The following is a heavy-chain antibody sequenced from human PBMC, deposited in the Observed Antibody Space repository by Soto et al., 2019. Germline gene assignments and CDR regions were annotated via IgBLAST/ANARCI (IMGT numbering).Heavy chain of an antibody. CDR2: ISSSSSTI. J-gene: IGHJ4*02. D-gene: IGHD3-9*01. Sequence: VQLVESGGGLVQPGGSLRLSCAASGFTFSSYSMNWVRQAPGKGLEWVSYISSSSSTIYYADSVKGRFTISRDNAKNSLYLQMNSLRDEDTAVYYCARRGYYDILTGYYHVDYWGQGTLVTVSS. CDR3: ARRGYYDILTGYYHVDY. V-gene: IGHV3-48*02. CDR1: GFTFSSYS.